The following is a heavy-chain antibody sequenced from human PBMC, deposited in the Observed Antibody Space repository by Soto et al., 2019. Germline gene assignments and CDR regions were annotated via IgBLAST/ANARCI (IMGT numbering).Heavy chain of an antibody. J-gene: IGHJ4*02. CDR2: ISAYNTYT. CDR1: GYTFTSYH. Sequence: QVQLVQSGAEVKKPGASVKVSCKTSGYTFTSYHISWVRQAPGQGLEWMGWISAYNTYTNYAQKFQGRVTMTTATLTSTAYMELRSLRSDDTAVYYCARDTPPTDYWGQGTLVTVSS. V-gene: IGHV1-18*01. CDR3: ARDTPPTDY.